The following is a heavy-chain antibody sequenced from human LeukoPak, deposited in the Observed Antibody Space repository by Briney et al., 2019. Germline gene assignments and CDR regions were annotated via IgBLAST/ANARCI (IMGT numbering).Heavy chain of an antibody. J-gene: IGHJ4*02. Sequence: GGSLRLSCAASGFTFSTYALSWVRQAPGKRLEWVSAISGRGTSTYYADSVKGRFTISRDNSKNTLYLQMNRLRADDTAVYYCAKDGPDGSGYQFDYWGQGTLVTVSS. D-gene: IGHD3-22*01. V-gene: IGHV3-23*01. CDR1: GFTFSTYA. CDR3: AKDGPDGSGYQFDY. CDR2: ISGRGTST.